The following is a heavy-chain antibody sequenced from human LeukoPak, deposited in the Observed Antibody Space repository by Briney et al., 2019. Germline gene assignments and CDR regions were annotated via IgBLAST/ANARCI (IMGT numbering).Heavy chain of an antibody. CDR1: GYTFTSYY. D-gene: IGHD3-22*01. CDR2: INPGGGST. CDR3: ARGASSGYYYDYFDY. Sequence: ASVKVSCKASGYTFTSYYMHWVRQAPGQGLEWMGIINPGGGSTSYAQKFQGRVTMTRDTSTSTVYMELSSLRSEDTAVYYCARGASSGYYYDYFDYWGQGTLVTVSS. J-gene: IGHJ4*02. V-gene: IGHV1-46*01.